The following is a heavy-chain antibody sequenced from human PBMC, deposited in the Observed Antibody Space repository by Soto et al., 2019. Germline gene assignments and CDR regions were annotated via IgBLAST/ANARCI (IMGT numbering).Heavy chain of an antibody. D-gene: IGHD2-15*01. V-gene: IGHV4-39*01. CDR3: AGFVVPASRNSDFDY. CDR1: GISVSTSDYY. J-gene: IGHJ4*02. CDR2: IYYSGST. Sequence: SETLSLTCTVSGISVSTSDYYWGWVRQPPGKGLDWIGSIYYSGSTFYNPSLRSRVTLSVDTSKNQFSLRLNSVTAADTAVYFCAGFVVPASRNSDFDYWGQGTPVTVSS.